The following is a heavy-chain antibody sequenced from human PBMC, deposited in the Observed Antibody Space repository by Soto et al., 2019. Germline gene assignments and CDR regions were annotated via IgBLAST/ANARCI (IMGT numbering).Heavy chain of an antibody. J-gene: IGHJ4*02. D-gene: IGHD3-22*01. CDR2: VHYSGST. Sequence: QVQLQESGPGLVKPSETLSLTSTVSGGSTSSYYWNWIRQPPGKGLEWIGYVHYSGSTNYNPSLKSRVTISLDTSKNQFSLKLSSVTAADTAVYYCARFESSGLFDYWGQGTLVIVSS. V-gene: IGHV4-59*08. CDR3: ARFESSGLFDY. CDR1: GGSTSSYY.